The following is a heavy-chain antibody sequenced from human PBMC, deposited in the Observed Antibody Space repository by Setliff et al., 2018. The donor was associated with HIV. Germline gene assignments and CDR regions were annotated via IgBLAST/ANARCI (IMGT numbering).Heavy chain of an antibody. V-gene: IGHV1-8*02. J-gene: IGHJ6*03. D-gene: IGHD3-22*01. CDR3: ARARTDYYDRRRRSHYYIDV. CDR1: AYTFTNYG. CDR2: MNPDSRNT. Sequence: GASVKVSCKTSAYTFTNYGIYWVRQAPGQGLEWMGWMNPDSRNTGYAQRFEGSVTMTWDTSISTAYMELNNVKFEDTAIYYCARARTDYYDRRRRSHYYIDVWARGATVTVS.